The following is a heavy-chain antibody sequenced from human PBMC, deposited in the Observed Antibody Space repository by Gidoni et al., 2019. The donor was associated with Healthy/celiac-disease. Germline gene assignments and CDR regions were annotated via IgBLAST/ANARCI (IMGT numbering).Heavy chain of an antibody. CDR2: IYWNDDK. Sequence: QITLKESGPTLVKPTQTLTLNCTFSGFSLSTSGVGVGWIRQPPGKALEWLALIYWNDDKRYSPSLKSRLTITKDTSKNQVVLTMTNMDPVDTATYYCAHVRFLEWPLDYWGQGTLVTVSS. J-gene: IGHJ4*02. CDR3: AHVRFLEWPLDY. D-gene: IGHD3-3*01. CDR1: GFSLSTSGVG. V-gene: IGHV2-5*01.